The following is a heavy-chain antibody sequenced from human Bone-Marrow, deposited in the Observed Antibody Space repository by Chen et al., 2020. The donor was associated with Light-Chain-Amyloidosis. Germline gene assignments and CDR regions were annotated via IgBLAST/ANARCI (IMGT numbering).Heavy chain of an antibody. CDR1: GYTFPNSW. CDR3: ARRRDGYNFDY. CDR2: IYPDDSDA. D-gene: IGHD5-12*01. Sequence: EVQLEQSGAEVKKQGESLKFSCKGSGYTFPNSWIGWVRQMPGKGLEWMGVIYPDDSDARYSPSFEGQVTISADKSITTAYLQWRSLKASDTAMYYCARRRDGYNFDYWGQGTLVTVSS. V-gene: IGHV5-51*01. J-gene: IGHJ4*02.